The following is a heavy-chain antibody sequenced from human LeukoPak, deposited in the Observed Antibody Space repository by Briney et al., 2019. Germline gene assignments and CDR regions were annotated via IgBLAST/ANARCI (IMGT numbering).Heavy chain of an antibody. V-gene: IGHV3-23*01. J-gene: IGHJ6*02. D-gene: IGHD2-2*01. CDR1: GFTFSSYA. Sequence: PGGSLRLSCAASGFTFSSYAMSWVRQAPGKGLEWVSAISGSGGSTYSADSVKGRFTISRDNSKSTLYLQMNSLRAEDTAVYYCAKQIVPYYYGMDVWGQGTTVTVSS. CDR2: ISGSGGST. CDR3: AKQIVPYYYGMDV.